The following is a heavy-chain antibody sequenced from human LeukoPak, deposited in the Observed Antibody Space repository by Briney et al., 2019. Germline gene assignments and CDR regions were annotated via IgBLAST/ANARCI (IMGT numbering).Heavy chain of an antibody. Sequence: GGSLRLSCAASGFTFTTFWMSWVRQAPGKGLEWVANIKQDGSERYYVDSVKGRFTISRDNAKNTLYLQMNSLRAEDAAVYNCAKVEDPYQMDVWGKGTTVTVSS. CDR3: AKVEDPYQMDV. CDR1: GFTFTTFW. CDR2: IKQDGSER. D-gene: IGHD2-2*01. J-gene: IGHJ6*03. V-gene: IGHV3-7*01.